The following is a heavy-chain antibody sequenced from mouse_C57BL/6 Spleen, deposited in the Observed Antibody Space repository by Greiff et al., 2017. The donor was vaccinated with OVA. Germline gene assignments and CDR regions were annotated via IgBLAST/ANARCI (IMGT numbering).Heavy chain of an antibody. V-gene: IGHV5-17*01. Sequence: EVMLVESGGGLVKPGGSLKLSCAASGFTFSDCGMHWVRQAPEKGLEWVAYISSGSSTIYYADTVKGRFTISRDNAKNTLFLQMTSLRSEDTAMYYCARGDYYGSSPWFAYWGQGTLVTVSA. J-gene: IGHJ3*01. CDR3: ARGDYYGSSPWFAY. CDR1: GFTFSDCG. D-gene: IGHD1-1*01. CDR2: ISSGSSTI.